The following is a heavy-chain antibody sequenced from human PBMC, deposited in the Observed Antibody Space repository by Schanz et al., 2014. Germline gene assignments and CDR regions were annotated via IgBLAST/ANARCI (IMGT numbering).Heavy chain of an antibody. J-gene: IGHJ4*02. CDR2: ISYDGSNK. CDR3: AKEGSIYWDRSVDY. Sequence: VQLVESGGGLVKPGGSLRLSCAASGFIFSAYTMNWVRQAPGKGLEWVAFISYDGSNKYYADSVKGRFTISRDNSKNTLYLQMNSLRAEDTAVYYCAKEGSIYWDRSVDYWGQGTLVTVSS. D-gene: IGHD1-26*01. V-gene: IGHV3-30-3*01. CDR1: GFIFSAYT.